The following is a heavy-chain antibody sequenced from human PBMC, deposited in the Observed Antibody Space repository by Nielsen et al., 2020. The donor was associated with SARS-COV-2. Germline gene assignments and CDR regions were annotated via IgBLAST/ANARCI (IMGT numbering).Heavy chain of an antibody. CDR2: IYSGGST. CDR1: GFTVSSNY. J-gene: IGHJ4*02. CDR3: ARDRGFGVATVPFDY. V-gene: IGHV3-53*01. Sequence: GESLKISCAASGFTVSSNYMSWVRQAPGKGLEWVSVIYSGGSTYYADSVKGRFTISRDNSKNTLYLQMNSLRAEDTVVYYCARDRGFGVATVPFDYWGQGTLVTVSS. D-gene: IGHD3-3*01.